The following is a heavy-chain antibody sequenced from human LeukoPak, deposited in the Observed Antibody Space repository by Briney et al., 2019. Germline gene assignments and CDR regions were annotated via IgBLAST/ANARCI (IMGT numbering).Heavy chain of an antibody. CDR2: ISYDGSNK. CDR3: ARDLRLFGPPDDY. J-gene: IGHJ4*02. V-gene: IGHV3-30*03. CDR1: GFTFSSFV. D-gene: IGHD3-10*01. Sequence: GRSLRLSCAASGFTFSSFVMHWVRQAPGKGLEWVAVISYDGSNKYYADSVRGRFTISRDNSKNTLYLQMNSLRVKDTAVYYCARDLRLFGPPDDYWGQGTLVTVSS.